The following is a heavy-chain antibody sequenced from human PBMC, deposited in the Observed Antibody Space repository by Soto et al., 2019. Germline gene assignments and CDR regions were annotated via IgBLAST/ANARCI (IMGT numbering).Heavy chain of an antibody. CDR3: XXQXXSYIVAGSDWFDP. CDR1: GGPITSENYY. CDR2: ISFSGTT. V-gene: IGHV4-39*01. D-gene: IGHD6-19*01. Sequence: TCTVSGGPITSENYYWGWIRQPPGKGLEWIGTISFSGTTYYNPSLKGRVTISMDTSKNQFSLKINSLTAADTAVLXXXXQXXSYIVAGSDWFDPWGQGTLVTVSS. J-gene: IGHJ5*02.